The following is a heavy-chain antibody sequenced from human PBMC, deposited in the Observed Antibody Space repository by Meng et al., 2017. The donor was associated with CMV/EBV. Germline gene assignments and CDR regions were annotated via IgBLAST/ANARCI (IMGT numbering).Heavy chain of an antibody. CDR3: ARRSGGYRPDFDY. V-gene: IGHV5-51*01. J-gene: IGHJ4*02. CDR2: IYTGDSDT. Sequence: GGSLRLSCKGSGFRFITYWLVWVRQKPGKGLEWMGIIYTGDSDTKYGPAFQGQVTISVDKSISTAFLQWTSLMASDNAMYYCARRSGGYRPDFDYWGQGTLVTVSS. D-gene: IGHD1-26*01. CDR1: GFRFITYW.